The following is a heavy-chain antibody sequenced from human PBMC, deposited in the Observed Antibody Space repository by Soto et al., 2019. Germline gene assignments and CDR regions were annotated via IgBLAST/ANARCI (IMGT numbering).Heavy chain of an antibody. CDR1: GGSISSSSYY. CDR3: ARQIRMLLYYFDY. J-gene: IGHJ4*02. V-gene: IGHV4-39*01. Sequence: SETLSLTCTVSGGSISSSSYYWGWIRQPPGKGLEWIGSIYYSGSTYYNPSLKSRVTISVDTSKNQFSLKLSSVTAADTAVYYCARQIRMLLYYFDYWGQGTLVTV. CDR2: IYYSGST. D-gene: IGHD2-21*01.